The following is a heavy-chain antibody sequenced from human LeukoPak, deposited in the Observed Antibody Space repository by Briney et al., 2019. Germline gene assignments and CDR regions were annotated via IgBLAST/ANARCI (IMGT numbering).Heavy chain of an antibody. CDR2: ISYDGSNK. D-gene: IGHD2-2*01. CDR1: GFTFSSYG. V-gene: IGHV3-30*18. CDR3: AKDQDIVVVPAAMLTSWFDP. J-gene: IGHJ5*02. Sequence: GRSLRLSCAASGFTFSSYGMHWVRQAPGKGLEWVAVISYDGSNKYYADSVKGRFTISRDNSKNTLYLQMNSLRAEDTAVYYCAKDQDIVVVPAAMLTSWFDPWGQGTLVTVSS.